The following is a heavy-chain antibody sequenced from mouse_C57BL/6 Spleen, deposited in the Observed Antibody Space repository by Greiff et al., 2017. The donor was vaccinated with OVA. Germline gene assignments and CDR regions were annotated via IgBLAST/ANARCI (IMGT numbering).Heavy chain of an antibody. Sequence: VQLQESGAELVKPGASVKMSCKASGYTFTSYWITWVKQRPGQGLEWIGDIYPGSGSTNYNEKFKSKATLTVDTSSSTAYMQLSSLTSEDSAVYYCAREGNYYGSSLHYFDYWGQGTTLTVSS. CDR1: GYTFTSYW. V-gene: IGHV1-55*01. CDR3: AREGNYYGSSLHYFDY. D-gene: IGHD1-1*01. J-gene: IGHJ2*01. CDR2: IYPGSGST.